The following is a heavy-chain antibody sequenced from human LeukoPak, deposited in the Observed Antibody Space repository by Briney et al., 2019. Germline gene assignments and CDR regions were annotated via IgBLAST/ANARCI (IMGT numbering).Heavy chain of an antibody. CDR3: AREGFLPDY. CDR1: GFTFSSYE. V-gene: IGHV3-48*03. J-gene: IGHJ4*02. CDR2: ISSSGSTI. D-gene: IGHD2-21*01. Sequence: VGSLRLSCAASGFTFSSYEMNWVRQAPGKGLEWVSYISSSGSTIYYADSVKGRFTISRDNAKNSLYLQMNSLRAEDTAVYYCAREGFLPDYWGQGTLVTVSS.